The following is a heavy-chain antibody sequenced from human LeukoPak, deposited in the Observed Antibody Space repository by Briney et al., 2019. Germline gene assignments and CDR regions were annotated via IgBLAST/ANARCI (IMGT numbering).Heavy chain of an antibody. Sequence: GGSLRLSCAASGFTFSSYSMNWVRQAPGKGLEWVSSISSSSSYIYYAGSVKGRFTISRDNAKNSLYLQINSLRAEDTAVYYCARVSSGYGVYWGQGTLVTVSS. V-gene: IGHV3-21*01. CDR1: GFTFSSYS. J-gene: IGHJ4*02. D-gene: IGHD3-22*01. CDR3: ARVSSGYGVY. CDR2: ISSSSSYI.